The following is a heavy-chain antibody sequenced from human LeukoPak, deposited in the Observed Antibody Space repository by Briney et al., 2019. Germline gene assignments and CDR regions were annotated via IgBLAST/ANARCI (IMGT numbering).Heavy chain of an antibody. CDR1: GRSDSSGSYY. V-gene: IGHV4-61*01. CDR3: ARGRSSSWYSPFAY. D-gene: IGHD6-13*01. CDR2: IYYSGST. J-gene: IGHJ4*02. Sequence: SETLSHTCTVSGRSDSSGSYYWSWIRQPPGKGLEWIGDIYYSGSTNYNPSLKSRVTISIDTSKNQFSLKLSSVTAADTAVYFCARGRSSSWYSPFAYWGQGTLLTVSS.